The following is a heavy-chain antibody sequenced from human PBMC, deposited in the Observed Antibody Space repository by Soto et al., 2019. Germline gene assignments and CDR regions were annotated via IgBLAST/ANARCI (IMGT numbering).Heavy chain of an antibody. Sequence: GASVKVSCKASGYTFTGYYMHWVRQAPGQGLEWMGWINPNSGGTNYAQKFQGRVTMTRDTSISTAYMELSRLRSDDTAVYYCARDPVLRYFDWSRLGWFDPWGQGTLVTVSS. CDR2: INPNSGGT. CDR1: GYTFTGYY. J-gene: IGHJ5*02. CDR3: ARDPVLRYFDWSRLGWFDP. V-gene: IGHV1-2*02. D-gene: IGHD3-9*01.